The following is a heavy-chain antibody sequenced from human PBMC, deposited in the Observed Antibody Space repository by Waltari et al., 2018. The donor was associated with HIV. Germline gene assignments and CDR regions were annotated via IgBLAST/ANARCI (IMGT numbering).Heavy chain of an antibody. V-gene: IGHV1-8*01. CDR2: MNPNSGNT. Sequence: QAQLVQSGAEVKKPGASVKVSCKASGYTFTSHDLNWVRQATGQGLEWMGWMNPNSGNTGYAQMFQGRVTMTRNTSINTAYMELSSLKSEDTAVYYCARLLRGFSYGGAFDLWGQGTVVIVSS. J-gene: IGHJ3*01. CDR3: ARLLRGFSYGGAFDL. D-gene: IGHD5-18*01. CDR1: GYTFTSHD.